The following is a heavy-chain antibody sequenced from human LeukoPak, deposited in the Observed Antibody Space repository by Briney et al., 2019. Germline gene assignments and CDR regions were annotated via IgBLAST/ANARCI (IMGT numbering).Heavy chain of an antibody. J-gene: IGHJ3*02. CDR1: GYTFTSYA. Sequence: ASVNVSCKASGYTFTSYAMHWVRQAPGQRLEWMGWINAGNGNTKYSQEFQGRVTITRDMSTSTVYMELSSLRSEDTAVYYCARIRDGYNDAYDIWGQGTMVTVPS. V-gene: IGHV1-3*03. CDR3: ARIRDGYNDAYDI. CDR2: INAGNGNT. D-gene: IGHD5-24*01.